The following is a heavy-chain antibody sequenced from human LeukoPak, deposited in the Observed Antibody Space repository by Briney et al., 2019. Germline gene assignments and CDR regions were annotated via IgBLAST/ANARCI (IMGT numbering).Heavy chain of an antibody. V-gene: IGHV1-24*01. Sequence: ASVKVSCKVSGYTLTELSMHWVRQAPGKGLEWMGGFDPEDGETIYAQKFQGRVTMTEDTSTDTVYMELSSLRSEDTAVYYCATPHLYDSSGHDAFDIWGQGTMVTVSS. CDR2: FDPEDGET. D-gene: IGHD3-22*01. CDR3: ATPHLYDSSGHDAFDI. J-gene: IGHJ3*02. CDR1: GYTLTELS.